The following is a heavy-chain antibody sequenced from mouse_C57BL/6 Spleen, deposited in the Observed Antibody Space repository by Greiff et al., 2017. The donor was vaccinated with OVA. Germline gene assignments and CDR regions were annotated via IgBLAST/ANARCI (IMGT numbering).Heavy chain of an antibody. D-gene: IGHD3-2*02. CDR1: GFTFSSYA. CDR3: ARDGDSSGSWFAY. Sequence: DVQLQESGGGLVKPGGSLKLSCAASGFTFSSYAMSWVRQTPEKRLEWVATISDGGSYTYYPDNVKGRFTISRDNAKNNLYLQMSHLKSEDTAMYYCARDGDSSGSWFAYWGQGTLVTVSA. J-gene: IGHJ3*01. CDR2: ISDGGSYT. V-gene: IGHV5-4*01.